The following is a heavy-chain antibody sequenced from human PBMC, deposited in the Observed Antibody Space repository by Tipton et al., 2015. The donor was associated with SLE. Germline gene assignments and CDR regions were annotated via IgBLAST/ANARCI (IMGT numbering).Heavy chain of an antibody. CDR3: AIAVVGTLFFDY. D-gene: IGHD6-19*01. Sequence: QLVQSGAEVKKPGSSVKVSCKASGGTFNNYVITWVRQAPGQGLEWMGWISAYNGNTNCAQKLQGRVTMTTDASTSTAYMELRSLRSDDTAVYYCAIAVVGTLFFDYWGQGTLVTVSS. V-gene: IGHV1-18*01. CDR1: GGTFNNYV. CDR2: ISAYNGNT. J-gene: IGHJ4*02.